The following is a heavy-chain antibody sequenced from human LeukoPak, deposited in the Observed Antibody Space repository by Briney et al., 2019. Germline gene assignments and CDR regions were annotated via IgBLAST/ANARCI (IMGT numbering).Heavy chain of an antibody. V-gene: IGHV7-4-1*02. CDR2: INTNTGNP. D-gene: IGHD2-2*01. Sequence: ASVKVSCKASGYIFTSYAMNWVRQAPGQGLEWMGWINTNTGNPAYAQGFTGRFVFSLDMSVSTAYLQISSLKAEDTAVYYCARDKIPDAFDIWGQGTMVTVSS. CDR1: GYIFTSYA. J-gene: IGHJ3*02. CDR3: ARDKIPDAFDI.